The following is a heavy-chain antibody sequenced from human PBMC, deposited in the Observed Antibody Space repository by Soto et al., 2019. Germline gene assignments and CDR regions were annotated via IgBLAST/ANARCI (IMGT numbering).Heavy chain of an antibody. D-gene: IGHD6-13*01. Sequence: LQESGPGLVKPSETLSLTCSVFGDSISSRSYYWAWIRRPPGMGLEWIASISYTGNTYYNPSLTSRAAICGDTSKHQFSLKLSFVTAADPAVYYCARFSWYDGDSITNYYMDFWGNGATVTVSS. V-gene: IGHV4-39*01. CDR3: ARFSWYDGDSITNYYMDF. CDR2: ISYTGNT. CDR1: GDSISSRSYY. J-gene: IGHJ6*03.